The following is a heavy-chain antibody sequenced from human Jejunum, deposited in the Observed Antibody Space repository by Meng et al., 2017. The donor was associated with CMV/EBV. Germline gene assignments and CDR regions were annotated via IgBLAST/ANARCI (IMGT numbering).Heavy chain of an antibody. D-gene: IGHD4-23*01. Sequence: KVSVYNFSGYYIHWVRQAPGQCLEWMGRIDPNSGGTNYPQEFQGRVTMTGDTSISTAYMDLHSLRSDDTAVYFCTREKTGYGGPRFDYWGQGTLVTVSS. CDR2: IDPNSGGT. CDR1: VYNFSGYY. V-gene: IGHV1-2*06. J-gene: IGHJ4*02. CDR3: TREKTGYGGPRFDY.